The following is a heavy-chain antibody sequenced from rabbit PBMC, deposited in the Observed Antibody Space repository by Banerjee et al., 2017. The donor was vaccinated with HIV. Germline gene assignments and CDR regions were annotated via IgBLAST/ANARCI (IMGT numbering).Heavy chain of an antibody. Sequence: QSLEESGGGLVQPEGSLTLTCTASGFSFSDSYYLCWVRQAPGKGLESIACIYGGSGGSTWYASWAKGRFTISKTSSTTVTLQLTSLTAAETATYFCARGSAAMTMVITGFYFALWGPGTRVTVS. J-gene: IGHJ4*01. CDR2: IYGGSGGST. V-gene: IGHV1S40*01. CDR3: ARGSAAMTMVITGFYFAL. CDR1: GFSFSDSYY. D-gene: IGHD2-1*01.